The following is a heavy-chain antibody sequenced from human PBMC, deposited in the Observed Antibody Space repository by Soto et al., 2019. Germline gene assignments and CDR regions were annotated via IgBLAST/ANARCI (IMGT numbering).Heavy chain of an antibody. CDR3: AAPKQLSMGYYYGMDV. V-gene: IGHV5-10-1*01. D-gene: IGHD2-2*01. CDR2: IVPSDSYT. CDR1: GYSFTSYW. Sequence: PGESLKISCKGSGYSFTSYWISWVRQMPGNGLEWMGRIVPSDSYTNYSPSFQGHVTISADKSISTAYLQWSSLKASDTAMYYCAAPKQLSMGYYYGMDVWGQGTTVTVSS. J-gene: IGHJ6*02.